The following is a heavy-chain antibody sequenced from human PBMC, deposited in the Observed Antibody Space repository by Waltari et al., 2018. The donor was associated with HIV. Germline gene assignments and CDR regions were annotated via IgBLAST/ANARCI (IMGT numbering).Heavy chain of an antibody. J-gene: IGHJ3*02. Sequence: QVQLVQSGAEVKKPGASVKVSCKASGYTFTGYSMHWVRQAPGQGLEWMGWINPNSGGTNYAQKFQGRVTMTRDTSISTAYMELSRLRSDDTAVYYCARYCSSTSCTPSGAFDIWGQGTMVTVSS. CDR2: INPNSGGT. V-gene: IGHV1-2*02. CDR3: ARYCSSTSCTPSGAFDI. D-gene: IGHD2-2*01. CDR1: GYTFTGYS.